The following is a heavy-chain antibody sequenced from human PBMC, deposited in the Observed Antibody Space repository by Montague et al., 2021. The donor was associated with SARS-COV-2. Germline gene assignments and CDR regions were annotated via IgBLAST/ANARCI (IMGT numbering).Heavy chain of an antibody. CDR3: AHLHTGFWSAYYST. V-gene: IGHV2-5*02. J-gene: IGHJ5*02. CDR2: IYWDDDK. Sequence: PPLVKPTQTLTLTRTFSGFSLSTNGVGVGWIRQPPGKALQWLALIYWDDDKRYSPSLKTRLTVTKDTSKNQVVLTMTNMDPVDTATYYCAHLHTGFWSAYYSTWGQGTLVTVSS. CDR1: GFSLSTNGVG. D-gene: IGHD3-3*01.